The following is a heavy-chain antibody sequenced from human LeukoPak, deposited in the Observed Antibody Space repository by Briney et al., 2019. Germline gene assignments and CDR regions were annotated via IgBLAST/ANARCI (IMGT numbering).Heavy chain of an antibody. CDR3: AKGFVVVVSATQSSWFDP. CDR2: MNPNSGNT. V-gene: IGHV1-8*03. Sequence: ASVKVSCKASGYTFTSYDINWVRQVTGQGLEWMGWMNPNSGNTGYAQKFQGRVTITRNTSISTAYMELSRLRSDDTAVYYCAKGFVVVVSATQSSWFDPWGQGTLVTVSS. D-gene: IGHD2-15*01. J-gene: IGHJ5*02. CDR1: GYTFTSYD.